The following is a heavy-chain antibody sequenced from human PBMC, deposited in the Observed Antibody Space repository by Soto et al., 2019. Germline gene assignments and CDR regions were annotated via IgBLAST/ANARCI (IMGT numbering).Heavy chain of an antibody. V-gene: IGHV3-49*04. Sequence: PGGSLRLSCAASGFTFSSSEMYWVRQAPGKGLEWVGFIRSKDYGGTPEYAASVKGRFAISRDDSTGIAYLQMNSLKNEDTAVYYCTREIPYFDSWGQGTLVTVSS. J-gene: IGHJ4*02. CDR3: TREIPYFDS. CDR1: GFTFSSSE. CDR2: IRSKDYGGTP.